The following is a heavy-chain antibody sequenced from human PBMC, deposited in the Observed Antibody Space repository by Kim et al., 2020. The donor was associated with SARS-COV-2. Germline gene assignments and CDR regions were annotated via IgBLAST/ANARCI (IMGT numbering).Heavy chain of an antibody. CDR1: GFTFSSYS. V-gene: IGHV3-21*01. CDR3: ARDGYYYYGSGSYEGCGYYYYAMDV. Sequence: GGSLRLSCAASGFTFSSYSMNWVRQAPGKGLEWVSSISSSSSYIYYADSVKGRFTISRDNAKNSLYLQMNSLRAEDTAVYYCARDGYYYYGSGSYEGCGYYYYAMDVWGQGTTDTVSS. CDR2: ISSSSSYI. D-gene: IGHD3-10*01. J-gene: IGHJ6*02.